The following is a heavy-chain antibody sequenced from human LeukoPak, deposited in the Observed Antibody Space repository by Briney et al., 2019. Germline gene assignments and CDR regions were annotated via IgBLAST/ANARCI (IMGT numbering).Heavy chain of an antibody. D-gene: IGHD3-22*01. CDR3: ARVVPPVNYYDSSANWFDP. CDR1: GYTFTSYG. J-gene: IGHJ5*02. Sequence: ASVKVSCKASGYTFTSYGISWVRQAPGQGLEWMGWISAYNGNTNYAQKLQGRVTMTTDTSTSTAYMELRSLRSDDTAVYYCARVVPPVNYYDSSANWFDPWGKGTLVTVSS. CDR2: ISAYNGNT. V-gene: IGHV1-18*01.